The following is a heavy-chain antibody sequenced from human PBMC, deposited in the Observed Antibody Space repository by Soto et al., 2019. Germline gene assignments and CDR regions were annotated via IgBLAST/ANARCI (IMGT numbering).Heavy chain of an antibody. CDR2: VDPNGGGT. D-gene: IGHD4-17*01. CDR3: ATWVDYGDYEGFDF. Sequence: ASVKVSCKTSGYTFTDYKLHWVRQAPGQGLEWMGWVDPNGGGTNSAQKFQGSVTMTRDTSITTAYLELSRLTPNDTATYFCATWVDYGDYEGFDFWGPGTLVTVSS. J-gene: IGHJ4*02. V-gene: IGHV1-2*04. CDR1: GYTFTDYK.